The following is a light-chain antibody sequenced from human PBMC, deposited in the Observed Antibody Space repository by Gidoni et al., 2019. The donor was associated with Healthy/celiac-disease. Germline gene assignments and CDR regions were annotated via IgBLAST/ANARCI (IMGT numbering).Light chain of an antibody. V-gene: IGKV2-28*01. CDR3: MQAIRTPPT. J-gene: IGKJ4*01. CDR2: LGS. Sequence: DIVMTQSPLSLPVTPGEPASISCRSSQSLLYSNGYNYLDWYLQKPGQSPQLLIYLGSNRASGVPDKFSGSGSGTDFTLKISRVEAEDVGVYYCMQAIRTPPTFGGGTKVEIK. CDR1: QSLLYSNGYNY.